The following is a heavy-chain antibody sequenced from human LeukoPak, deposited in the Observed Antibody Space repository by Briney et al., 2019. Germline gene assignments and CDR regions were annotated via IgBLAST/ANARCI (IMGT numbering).Heavy chain of an antibody. Sequence: SETLSLTCTVSGGSISSYYWGWIRQPPGKGLEWIGSIYYSGSTYYNPSLKSRVTISVDTSKNQFSLKLSSVTAADTAVYYCARVSPTYSGYDYWGYYFDYWGQGTLVTVSS. D-gene: IGHD5-12*01. V-gene: IGHV4-39*07. CDR1: GGSISSYY. CDR2: IYYSGST. CDR3: ARVSPTYSGYDYWGYYFDY. J-gene: IGHJ4*02.